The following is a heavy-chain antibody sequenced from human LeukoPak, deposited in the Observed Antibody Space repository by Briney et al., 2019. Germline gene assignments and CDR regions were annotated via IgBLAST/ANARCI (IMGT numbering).Heavy chain of an antibody. J-gene: IGHJ3*02. CDR3: AFPAHHWLVRGAFDI. Sequence: GGSLRLSCAASGFTFSSYWMNWVRQAPGKGLVWVSRIASGGSSTTYADSVKGRFSISRDNSKRTLYLQLNNLRVEDTAIYYCAFPAHHWLVRGAFDIWGQGTVVTVSS. D-gene: IGHD6-19*01. CDR1: GFTFSSYW. CDR2: IASGGSST. V-gene: IGHV3-74*01.